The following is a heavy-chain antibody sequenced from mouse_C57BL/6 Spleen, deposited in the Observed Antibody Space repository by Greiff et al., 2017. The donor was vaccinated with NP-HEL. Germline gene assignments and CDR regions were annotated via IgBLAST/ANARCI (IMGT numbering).Heavy chain of an antibody. CDR2: IYPGDGDT. D-gene: IGHD2-4*01. J-gene: IGHJ4*01. CDR1: GYAFSSYW. CDR3: ARPVITTAYYYAMDY. V-gene: IGHV1-80*01. Sequence: QVQLQQSGAELVKPGASVKISCKASGYAFSSYWMNWVKQRPGKGLEWIGQIYPGDGDTNYNGKFKGKATLTADKSSSTAYMQLSSLTSEDSAVYFCARPVITTAYYYAMDYWGQGTSVTVSS.